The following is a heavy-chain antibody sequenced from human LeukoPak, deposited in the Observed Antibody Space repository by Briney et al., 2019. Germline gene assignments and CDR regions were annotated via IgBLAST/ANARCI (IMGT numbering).Heavy chain of an antibody. Sequence: PSETLSLTCTIFGSSISDNSYWGWIRRPPGKGLEWIGSVYHSGSTYYNPSLKSRVTLSVDTSNNHFSLKLRSVTAADTAVYYCARHNYYHFRSTLNWFDPWGQGTLVTVSS. CDR2: VYHSGST. CDR3: ARHNYYHFRSTLNWFDP. D-gene: IGHD3-3*01. J-gene: IGHJ5*02. V-gene: IGHV4-38-2*02. CDR1: GSSISDNSY.